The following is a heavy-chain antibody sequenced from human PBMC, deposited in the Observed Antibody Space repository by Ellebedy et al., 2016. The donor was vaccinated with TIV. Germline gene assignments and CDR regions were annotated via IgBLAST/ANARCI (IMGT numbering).Heavy chain of an antibody. Sequence: SETLSLTCAVSDDYITRINWWTWVRQPPGKGLEWIGEISHTGSTNSNPSLKSRVTISVDTSKNQFSLMLTSVTASDTAVYYCARIEAYGTSSNSALPRYNWFDTWGHGTLVTVSA. D-gene: IGHD6-13*01. CDR1: DDYITRINW. V-gene: IGHV4-4*02. J-gene: IGHJ5*01. CDR3: ARIEAYGTSSNSALPRYNWFDT. CDR2: ISHTGST.